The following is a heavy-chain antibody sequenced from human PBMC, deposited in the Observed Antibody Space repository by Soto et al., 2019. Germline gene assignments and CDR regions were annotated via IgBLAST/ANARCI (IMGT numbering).Heavy chain of an antibody. CDR3: ATGVEMATNFDY. V-gene: IGHV4-61*01. Sequence: TSETLSLTCTVSGGSISSGNYYWSWIRQPPGKGLEWIGYIYYSGSTNYNPSLKSRVTISVDTSKNQFSLKLSSVTAADTAVYYCATGVEMATNFDYWGQGTLVTVSS. D-gene: IGHD5-12*01. CDR2: IYYSGST. J-gene: IGHJ4*02. CDR1: GGSISSGNYY.